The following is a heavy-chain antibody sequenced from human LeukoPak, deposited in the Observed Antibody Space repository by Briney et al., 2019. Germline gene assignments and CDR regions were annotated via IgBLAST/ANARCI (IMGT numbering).Heavy chain of an antibody. V-gene: IGHV3-48*01. CDR2: ISSSSSTI. D-gene: IGHD2-21*01. CDR1: GFTFSSYS. CDR3: ARDPRLGYFDY. J-gene: IGHJ4*02. Sequence: GGSLRLSCAASGFTFSSYSMNWVRQAPGKGLEWVSYISSSSSTIYYADSVKGRFTISRDNAKNSLYQQMNSLRAEDTAVYYCARDPRLGYFDYWGQGTLVTVSS.